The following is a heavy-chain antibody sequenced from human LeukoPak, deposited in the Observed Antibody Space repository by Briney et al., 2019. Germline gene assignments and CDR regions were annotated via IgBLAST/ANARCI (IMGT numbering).Heavy chain of an antibody. Sequence: PSETLSLTCTVSGYSISSGYYWGWIRQPPGKGLEWIGSIYHRGNTDCNPSLKSRVTMSVDASKNQFSLKLSSVTAADTAVYYCARDRPVDYWGQGTLVTVSS. V-gene: IGHV4-38-2*02. CDR1: GYSISSGYY. CDR2: IYHRGNT. J-gene: IGHJ4*02. CDR3: ARDRPVDY.